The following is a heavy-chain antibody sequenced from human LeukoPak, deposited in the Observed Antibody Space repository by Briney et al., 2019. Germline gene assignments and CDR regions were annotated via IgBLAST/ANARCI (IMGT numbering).Heavy chain of an antibody. J-gene: IGHJ2*01. CDR2: VYCSGST. Sequence: PSETLSLTCTVSGGSISSYYWSWIRQPPGKGLECIGHVYCSGSTDYNPSLKSRLTISVDSSMNQFSLKLSSVTAADTAVYYCARRAAAGLYWYFDLWGRGTLVTVSS. D-gene: IGHD6-13*01. CDR1: GGSISSYY. CDR3: ARRAAAGLYWYFDL. V-gene: IGHV4-59*08.